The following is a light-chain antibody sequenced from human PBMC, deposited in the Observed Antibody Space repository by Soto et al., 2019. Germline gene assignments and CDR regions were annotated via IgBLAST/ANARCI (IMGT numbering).Light chain of an antibody. Sequence: EIGLTQSPGTLSLSPGERATLSCRASQSVSSSYLAWYQQKPGQAPRLLIYGASSSATGIPDRFRGRGSGTDCTLTSTKPEPDNFAVYYFQQYSISPSWTFGQGTKVEIK. CDR2: GAS. CDR3: QQYSISPSWT. V-gene: IGKV3-20*01. J-gene: IGKJ1*01. CDR1: QSVSSSY.